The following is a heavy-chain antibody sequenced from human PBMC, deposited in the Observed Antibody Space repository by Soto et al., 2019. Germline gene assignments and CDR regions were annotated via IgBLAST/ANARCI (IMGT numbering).Heavy chain of an antibody. CDR1: GYTFIHYY. CDR2: INPNGGST. J-gene: IGHJ4*02. Sequence: QVQLVQSGAEVKKPGDSVKISCKASGYTFIHYYIHWVRQAPGQGLEWMAIINPNGGSTNYAQKFQGRVTVTSDTSTTTVSMELNSLESDDTAVYFCARSLLQGDFWGQGTLVTVSS. D-gene: IGHD2-21*01. V-gene: IGHV1-46*01. CDR3: ARSLLQGDF.